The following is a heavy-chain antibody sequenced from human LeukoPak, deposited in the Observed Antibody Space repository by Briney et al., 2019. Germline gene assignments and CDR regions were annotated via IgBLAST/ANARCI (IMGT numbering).Heavy chain of an antibody. CDR3: AYSGGTFPYYFES. J-gene: IGHJ4*01. CDR1: GFTFSSYA. Sequence: GGSLRLSCAASGFTFSSYAMHWVRQAPGKGLEWVAVISYDGSNKYYADSVKGRFTISRDNSKNTLYLQMNSLRAEDTAVYYCAYSGGTFPYYFESWGQGTLVTVSS. V-gene: IGHV3-30-3*01. D-gene: IGHD2-8*02. CDR2: ISYDGSNK.